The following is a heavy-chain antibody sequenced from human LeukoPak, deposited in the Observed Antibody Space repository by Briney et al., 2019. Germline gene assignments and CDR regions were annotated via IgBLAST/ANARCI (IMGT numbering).Heavy chain of an antibody. Sequence: PGGSLRLSCAASGFTFSSYSMNWVRQAPGKGLEWVSSISSSSSTIYYADSVKGRFTISRDNAKNSLYLQMNSLRAEDTAVYYCAFPYFFVDAFDIWGQGTMVTVSS. CDR2: ISSSSSTI. J-gene: IGHJ3*02. CDR1: GFTFSSYS. D-gene: IGHD2-15*01. V-gene: IGHV3-48*01. CDR3: AFPYFFVDAFDI.